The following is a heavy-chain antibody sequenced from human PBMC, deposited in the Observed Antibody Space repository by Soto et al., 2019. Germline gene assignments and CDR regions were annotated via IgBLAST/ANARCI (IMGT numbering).Heavy chain of an antibody. Sequence: PSETLSLTCSVSGASITNYYWTWSRQSPGKGLEWIGYIYYGGTSNYNSSLKGRVTVSVDMSTNQFSLTLNSVTAADTAVYYCAMYYGHGQDYWGQGTLVTVSS. V-gene: IGHV4-59*01. CDR2: IYYGGTS. CDR1: GASITNYY. CDR3: AMYYGHGQDY. J-gene: IGHJ4*02. D-gene: IGHD3-10*01.